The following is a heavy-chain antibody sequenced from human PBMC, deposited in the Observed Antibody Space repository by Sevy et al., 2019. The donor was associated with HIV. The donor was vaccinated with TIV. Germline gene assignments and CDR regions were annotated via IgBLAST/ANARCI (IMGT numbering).Heavy chain of an antibody. CDR1: GGSFTGYF. V-gene: IGHV4-34*01. CDR3: ARVTRAKYIWGGYRYGGFDY. J-gene: IGHJ4*02. D-gene: IGHD3-16*02. CDR2: INHNENT. Sequence: SETLSLTCAVYGGSFTGYFWTWIRQPPGKGLEWLGEINHNENTNYNPAFKSRVTISLDMSRSQFSLKLTPVTAADTAVYYCARVTRAKYIWGGYRYGGFDYSGQGNLVTVSS.